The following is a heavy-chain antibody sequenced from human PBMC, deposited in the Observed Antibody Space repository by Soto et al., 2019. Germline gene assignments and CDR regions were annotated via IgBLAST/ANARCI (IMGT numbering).Heavy chain of an antibody. CDR2: ISGSGGST. D-gene: IGHD1-1*01. CDR1: EGTFKNYA. J-gene: IGHJ6*03. V-gene: IGHV3-23*01. CDR3: GRGASRTHFPLEYYHYYYMDV. Sequence: EVQLLEPGGGLVQPGGALRLSCAASEGTFKNYAMSWVRQAPGKGLEWVSAISGSGGSTYSADSVKGRFTISRDNSKNTVYLQMNSLTVDDTATYYCGRGASRTHFPLEYYHYYYMDVWGKGTTVTVSS.